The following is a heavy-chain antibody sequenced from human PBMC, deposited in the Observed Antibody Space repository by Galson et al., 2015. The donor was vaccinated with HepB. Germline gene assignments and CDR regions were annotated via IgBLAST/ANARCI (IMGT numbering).Heavy chain of an antibody. CDR2: ISYDGSNK. CDR3: ARAGGRYXDSSGYFFDY. Sequence: SLRLSCAASGFTFSXYAMHXIRQAXXKGLEWVAVISYDGSNKYYADSVXGRFTISRDNSKNTLYLQMNSLRAEDTAVYYCARAGGRYXDSSGYFFDYWGQGXLVXVSS. J-gene: IGHJ4*02. V-gene: IGHV3-30*04. CDR1: GFTFSXYA. D-gene: IGHD3-22*01.